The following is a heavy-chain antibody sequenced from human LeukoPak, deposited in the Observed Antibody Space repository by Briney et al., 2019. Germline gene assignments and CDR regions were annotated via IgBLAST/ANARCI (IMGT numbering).Heavy chain of an antibody. J-gene: IGHJ6*04. CDR2: ISAYSGNT. V-gene: IGHV1-18*01. D-gene: IGHD2-2*01. Sequence: ASVKVSCKASGYTFTSYGISWVRQAPGQGHGWMGWISAYSGNTNYAQKLQGRVTMTTDTSTSTAYMEVRSLRSDDRAVYYCARDHDQMRSFYGMDVWGEGTTVTVSS. CDR1: GYTFTSYG. CDR3: ARDHDQMRSFYGMDV.